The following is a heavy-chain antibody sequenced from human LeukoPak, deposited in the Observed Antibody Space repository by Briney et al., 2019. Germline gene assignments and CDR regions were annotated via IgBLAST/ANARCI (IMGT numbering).Heavy chain of an antibody. Sequence: PGGSLRLSCAASGFTFSSYSMHWVRQAPGKGLEWVSVISCDGSNKYYADSVKGRFTISRDNSKNTLYLQMNSLRAEDTAVYYCARGEGVGILEWLLYDTFDSWGQRNLVTVSP. J-gene: IGHJ4*02. CDR1: GFTFSSYS. D-gene: IGHD3-3*01. CDR3: ARGEGVGILEWLLYDTFDS. V-gene: IGHV3-30-3*01. CDR2: ISCDGSNK.